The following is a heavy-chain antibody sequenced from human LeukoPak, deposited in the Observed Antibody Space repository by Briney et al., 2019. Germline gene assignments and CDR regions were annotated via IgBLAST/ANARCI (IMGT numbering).Heavy chain of an antibody. V-gene: IGHV4-39*07. CDR2: MYYTGTI. Sequence: SETLSLTCTVSGDSITSSSYNWGWIRQPPGKGLEWIGTMYYTGTIYYNPSLKSRVTISVDTSKNQFSLSLSSVTAADTAVYFCARPITSWGQRTLVIVSS. J-gene: IGHJ1*01. CDR1: GDSITSSSYN. CDR3: ARPITS.